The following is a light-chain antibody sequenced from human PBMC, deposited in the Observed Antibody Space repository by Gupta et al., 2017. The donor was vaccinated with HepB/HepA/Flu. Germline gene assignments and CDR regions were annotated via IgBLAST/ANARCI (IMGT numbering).Light chain of an antibody. CDR2: GAS. CDR1: QNIDSTY. J-gene: IGKJ1*01. V-gene: IGKV3-20*01. CDR3: QQEGYSLWT. Sequence: PGERATLSCRASQNIDSTYLAWYQQKPGQAPRLLIYGASSRPTGIPDRFTGSGSGTDFTLTISRLEPEDFAVYYCQQEGYSLWTFGQGTKVEVK.